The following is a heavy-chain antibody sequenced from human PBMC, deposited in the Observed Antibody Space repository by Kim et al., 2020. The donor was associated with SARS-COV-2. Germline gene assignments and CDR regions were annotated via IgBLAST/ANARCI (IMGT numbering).Heavy chain of an antibody. Sequence: GGSLRLSCAASGFTFSSYSMNWVRQAPGKGLEWVSSISSSSYIYYADSVKGRFTISRDNAKNSLYLQMNSLRAEDTAVYYCARVVGPTSITIPWVDYWGQGTLVTVSS. CDR3: ARVVGPTSITIPWVDY. D-gene: IGHD3-3*01. CDR2: ISSSSYI. J-gene: IGHJ4*02. CDR1: GFTFSSYS. V-gene: IGHV3-21*01.